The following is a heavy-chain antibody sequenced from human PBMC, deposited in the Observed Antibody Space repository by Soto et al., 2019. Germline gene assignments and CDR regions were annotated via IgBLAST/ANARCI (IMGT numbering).Heavy chain of an antibody. CDR2: ISAYNGNT. J-gene: IGHJ4*02. V-gene: IGHV1-18*01. CDR1: GYTFTSYG. Sequence: ASVKVSCKASGYTFTSYGISWVRQAPGQGLEWMGWISAYNGNTNYAQKLQGRVTITADKSTSTAYMELSSLRSEDTAVYYCARDDGLAYCGGDCYSWGQGTLVTVSS. CDR3: ARDDGLAYCGGDCYS. D-gene: IGHD2-21*02.